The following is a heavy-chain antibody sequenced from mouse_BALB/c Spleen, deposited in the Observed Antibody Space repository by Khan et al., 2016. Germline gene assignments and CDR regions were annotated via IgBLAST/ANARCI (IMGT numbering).Heavy chain of an antibody. CDR2: IYYSGTI. V-gene: IGHV3-5*02. Sequence: EVQLQESGPGLVKPSQTVSLTCTVTGLSITNGNYRWNWIRQFPGNKLEWIGYIYYSGTITYNPSLTSRTTITRDTSKNQFFLELNFLTAEDTAAYYGGNSFNFLGQGTTVTVSS. CDR1: GLSITNGNYR. J-gene: IGHJ4*01. D-gene: IGHD2-12*01. CDR3: GNSFNF.